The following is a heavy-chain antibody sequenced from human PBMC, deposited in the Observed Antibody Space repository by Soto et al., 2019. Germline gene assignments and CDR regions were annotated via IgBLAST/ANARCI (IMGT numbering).Heavy chain of an antibody. V-gene: IGHV5-51*01. CDR3: ASSKNSGSDDAFDI. CDR1: GYSFASSW. D-gene: IGHD3-10*01. J-gene: IGHJ3*02. Sequence: PGESLKISCKGSGYSFASSWIAWVRQMPGKGLELLGTIFPGDSDTRYSPSFQGQVTISADKSISTAYLQWSSLKASDIAMYYCASSKNSGSDDAFDIWGQGTMVTVSS. CDR2: IFPGDSDT.